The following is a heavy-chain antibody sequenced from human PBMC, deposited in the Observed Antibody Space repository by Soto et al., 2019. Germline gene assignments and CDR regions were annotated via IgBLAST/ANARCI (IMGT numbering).Heavy chain of an antibody. V-gene: IGHV2-26*01. CDR1: GFSLSNARMG. CDR2: IFSNDEK. J-gene: IGHJ5*02. D-gene: IGHD6-13*01. CDR3: ARIREGSSWYFWFDP. Sequence: SVPTLVNPTETLTLTCAVSGFSLSNARMGVRWIPQPPGKALEWLAHIFSNDEKSYSTSLKSRLTISKDTSKSQVVLTMTNMDPVDTATYYCARIREGSSWYFWFDPWGQGTLVTVSS.